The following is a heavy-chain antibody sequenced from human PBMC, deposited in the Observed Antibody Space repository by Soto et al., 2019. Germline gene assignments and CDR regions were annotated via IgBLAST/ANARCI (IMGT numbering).Heavy chain of an antibody. CDR3: AKLRGRGIFEY. V-gene: IGHV3-23*01. J-gene: IGHJ4*02. CDR1: GFSFGVYA. CDR2: ISGGIGST. Sequence: EVQLLESGGGLIQPGRSLRLSCAASGFSFGVYAMSWVRQAPGKGLEWVATISGGIGSTYYADAVKGRSTISRDISRSTLDLQMNSLRVEDTDLYYCAKLRGRGIFEYWGQGTMVTISS. D-gene: IGHD1-26*01.